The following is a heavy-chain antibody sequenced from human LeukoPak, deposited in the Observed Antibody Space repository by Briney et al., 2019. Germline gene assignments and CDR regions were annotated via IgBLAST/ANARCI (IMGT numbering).Heavy chain of an antibody. CDR2: ISSSGTTI. D-gene: IGHD6-19*01. CDR3: VRDRASSGWKY. J-gene: IGHJ4*02. Sequence: GGSLRLSCAASGFTFSNYEMNWVRQAPGKGLEWISYISSSGTTIYYADSMKGRFTISRDNAKNPLYLQMISLRAEDTAVYFCVRDRASSGWKYWGQGTLVTVSS. CDR1: GFTFSNYE. V-gene: IGHV3-48*03.